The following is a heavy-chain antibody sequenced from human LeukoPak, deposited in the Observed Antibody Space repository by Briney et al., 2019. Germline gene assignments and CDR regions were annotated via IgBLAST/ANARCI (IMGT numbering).Heavy chain of an antibody. D-gene: IGHD3-16*01. Sequence: GGSLRLSCAASGFTFSSYAMHWVRQAPGKGLEWVAVISYDGSNKYYADSVKGRFTISRDNPKNTLYLQMNSLRAEDTAVYYCARDSWAWAYYYYGMDVWGQGTTVTVSS. J-gene: IGHJ6*02. V-gene: IGHV3-30-3*01. CDR3: ARDSWAWAYYYYGMDV. CDR1: GFTFSSYA. CDR2: ISYDGSNK.